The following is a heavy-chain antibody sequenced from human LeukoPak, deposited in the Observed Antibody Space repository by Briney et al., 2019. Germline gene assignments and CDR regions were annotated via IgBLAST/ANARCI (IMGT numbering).Heavy chain of an antibody. V-gene: IGHV3-9*01. J-gene: IGHJ4*02. CDR2: ISWNSGSI. D-gene: IGHD3-22*01. Sequence: GRSLRLSCAASGFIFDDYAMHWVRQAPGKGLEWVSGISWNSGSIGYADSVKGRFTISRDNAKNSLYLQMNSLRAEDTASYYCAKEYYYDSSGYYYRTPLRYFDYWGQGTLVTVSS. CDR3: AKEYYYDSSGYYYRTPLRYFDY. CDR1: GFIFDDYA.